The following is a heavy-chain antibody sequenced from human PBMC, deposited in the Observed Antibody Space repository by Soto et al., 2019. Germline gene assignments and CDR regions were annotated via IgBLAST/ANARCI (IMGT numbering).Heavy chain of an antibody. V-gene: IGHV1-69*06. J-gene: IGHJ4*02. Sequence: QVQLVQSGAEVKKPGSSVKVSCKASGGTFNNYVVNWVRQAPGHGLEWMGGILPIFATANYAQKCQGRVTINADKATSTAYMELTSLRSEDTAVYYCAGRCDITTCLGHFDYWGQGTLVTVAS. CDR2: ILPIFATA. D-gene: IGHD2-2*01. CDR1: GGTFNNYV. CDR3: AGRCDITTCLGHFDY.